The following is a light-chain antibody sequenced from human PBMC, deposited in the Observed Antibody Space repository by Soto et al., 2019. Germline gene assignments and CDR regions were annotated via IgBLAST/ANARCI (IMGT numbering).Light chain of an antibody. J-gene: IGLJ1*01. CDR3: SSYTTGRSRPWV. CDR1: TNDIGTYEY. V-gene: IGLV2-14*01. CDR2: GVN. Sequence: QSALTQPASVSGSPGQSITISCTGSTNDIGTYEYVSWHQHHPGKAPKLVIFGVNDRPSGISDRFSGSKSGNTASLTISGLQLEDEAVYYCSSYTTGRSRPWVFGTGTKLTVL.